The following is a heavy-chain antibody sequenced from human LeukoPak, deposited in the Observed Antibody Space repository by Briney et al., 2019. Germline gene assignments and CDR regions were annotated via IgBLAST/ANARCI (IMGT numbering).Heavy chain of an antibody. V-gene: IGHV3-23*01. CDR3: AKGQFHHGSGSYSDY. CDR2: ISGSGGST. D-gene: IGHD3-10*01. J-gene: IGHJ4*02. CDR1: GFIFSSYA. Sequence: QPGGSLRLSCAASGFIFSSYAMSWVRQAPGKGLEWVSAISGSGGSTYYADSVKGRFTVSRDNSKNTVYVQMNSLRTEDTGIYYCAKGQFHHGSGSYSDYWGQGTLVTVSS.